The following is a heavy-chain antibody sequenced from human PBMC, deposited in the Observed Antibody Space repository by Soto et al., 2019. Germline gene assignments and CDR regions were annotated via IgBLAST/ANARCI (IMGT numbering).Heavy chain of an antibody. J-gene: IGHJ4*02. V-gene: IGHV3-23*01. D-gene: IGHD3-10*01. CDR3: AKGRGGSGSLTPRVDF. CDR2: ISGGGDAT. Sequence: EVQLLESGGGLVQPGGSLRLSCAASGFTFNNYAMTWVRQAPGKGLEWVSAISGGGDATSYADSVKGRFTVSRDGSKNTLYLQVGSLRAVDTALYYCAKGRGGSGSLTPRVDFWGQGTLVTVSS. CDR1: GFTFNNYA.